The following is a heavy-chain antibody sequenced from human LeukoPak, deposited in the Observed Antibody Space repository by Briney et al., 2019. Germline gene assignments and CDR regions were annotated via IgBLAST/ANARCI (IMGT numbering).Heavy chain of an antibody. CDR2: IYTSGST. Sequence: PSETLSLTCTVYGGSISSYYRSWLRQPAGEGLEWTGRIYTSGSTNYNPSLKSRVIISVDTSKNQFSMKLSAVPAADTAVYYCARAPGGYRGFDYWGQGTLVTVSS. CDR3: ARAPGGYRGFDY. D-gene: IGHD6-25*01. V-gene: IGHV4-4*07. CDR1: GGSISSYY. J-gene: IGHJ4*02.